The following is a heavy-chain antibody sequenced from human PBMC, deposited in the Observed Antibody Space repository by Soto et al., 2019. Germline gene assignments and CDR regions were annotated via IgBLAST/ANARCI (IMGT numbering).Heavy chain of an antibody. Sequence: VQLVESGGGLVKPGGSLRLSCAASGFTFSSYWMSWVRQAPGKGLEWVANIKQDGSEKYYVDSVKGRFTISRDNAKNSLYLQMNSLRAEDTAVYYCARDDHCSSTSCYYYYYYGMDVWGQGTTVTVSS. J-gene: IGHJ6*02. CDR3: ARDDHCSSTSCYYYYYYGMDV. D-gene: IGHD2-2*01. V-gene: IGHV3-7*03. CDR1: GFTFSSYW. CDR2: IKQDGSEK.